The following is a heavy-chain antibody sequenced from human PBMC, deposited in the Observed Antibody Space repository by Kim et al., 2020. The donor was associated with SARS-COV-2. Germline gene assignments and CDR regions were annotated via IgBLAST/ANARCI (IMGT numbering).Heavy chain of an antibody. J-gene: IGHJ4*02. CDR3: AKASGVGTTVVTTTDY. V-gene: IGHV3-23*01. D-gene: IGHD1-7*01. CDR2: ISGSGDST. Sequence: GGSLRLSCAASGFTFSNSAMRWVRQAPGKGLEWVAAISGSGDSTYYADSVQGRFTISSDNSKNTLYLQMNSLRAEDTAVYYCAKASGVGTTVVTTTDYWGQGTLVTVSS. CDR1: GFTFSNSA.